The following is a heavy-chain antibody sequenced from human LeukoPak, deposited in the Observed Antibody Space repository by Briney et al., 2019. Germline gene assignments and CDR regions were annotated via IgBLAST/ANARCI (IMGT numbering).Heavy chain of an antibody. J-gene: IGHJ2*01. Sequence: GGTLRLSCAASGFTFSSYGMSWVRQAPGKGLEWVSAISATGGTTYYADSVKGRFTISRDNSKNTLYLQTHSLRAEDTAVYHCAKDITFGYYVNWYFDLWGRGTLVTVSS. V-gene: IGHV3-23*01. CDR3: AKDITFGYYVNWYFDL. D-gene: IGHD1-26*01. CDR1: GFTFSSYG. CDR2: ISATGGTT.